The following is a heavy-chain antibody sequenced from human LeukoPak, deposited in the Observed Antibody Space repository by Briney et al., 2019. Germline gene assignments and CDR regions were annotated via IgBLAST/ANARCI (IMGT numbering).Heavy chain of an antibody. V-gene: IGHV3-30-3*01. D-gene: IGHD6-13*01. CDR2: ISYDGSNK. CDR3: ARGGAAGTNFDY. J-gene: IGHJ4*02. CDR1: GFTFSSYA. Sequence: PGGSLRLSCAASGFTFSSYAMHWVRQAPGKGLEWVAVISYDGSNKYYADSVKGRFTISRDNSKNTLYLQMNSLRAEDTAVYYCARGGAAGTNFDYWGQGTLVTVSS.